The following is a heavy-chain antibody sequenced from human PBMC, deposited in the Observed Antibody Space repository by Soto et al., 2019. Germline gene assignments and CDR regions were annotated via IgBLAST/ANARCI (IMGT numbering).Heavy chain of an antibody. V-gene: IGHV1-18*04. CDR1: GYTFTSYG. J-gene: IGHJ4*02. CDR3: ARYYTGHNIVVVPAASWAPDY. Sequence: QVQLVQSGAEVKKPGASVKVSCKASGYTFTSYGISWVRQAPGQGLEWMGWISAYNGNTNYAQKLQGRVTMTTDTSTSTAYMELRSLRSDDTAVYYCARYYTGHNIVVVPAASWAPDYWGQGTMVTVSS. D-gene: IGHD2-2*01. CDR2: ISAYNGNT.